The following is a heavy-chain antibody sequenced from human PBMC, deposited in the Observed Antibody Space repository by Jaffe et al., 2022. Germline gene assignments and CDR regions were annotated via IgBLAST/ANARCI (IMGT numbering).Heavy chain of an antibody. Sequence: QVQLVESGGGVVQPGGSLRLSCAASGFTFSSYGMHWVRQAPGKGLEWVAFIRYDGSNKYYADSVKGRFTISRDNSKNTLYLQMNSLRAEDTAVYYCAKDLWDTGIAVAGGFDYWGQGTLVTVSS. V-gene: IGHV3-30*02. CDR3: AKDLWDTGIAVAGGFDY. D-gene: IGHD6-19*01. CDR2: IRYDGSNK. J-gene: IGHJ4*02. CDR1: GFTFSSYG.